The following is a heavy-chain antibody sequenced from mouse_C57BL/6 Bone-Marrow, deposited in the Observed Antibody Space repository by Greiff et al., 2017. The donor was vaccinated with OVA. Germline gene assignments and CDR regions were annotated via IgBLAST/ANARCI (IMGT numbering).Heavy chain of an antibody. CDR3: ARLLRRLRLLYWYFDV. CDR1: GYTFTDYY. V-gene: IGHV1-75*01. CDR2: IFPGRGSI. D-gene: IGHD3-2*02. J-gene: IGHJ1*03. Sequence: QVQVQQSGLELVKPGASVKISCKASGYTFTDYYINWVKQRPGQGLEWIGWIFPGRGSIFYNEKFKGKATLTVDKSSSTAYMLLSSLTSEDSAVYFCARLLRRLRLLYWYFDVWGTGTTVTVSS.